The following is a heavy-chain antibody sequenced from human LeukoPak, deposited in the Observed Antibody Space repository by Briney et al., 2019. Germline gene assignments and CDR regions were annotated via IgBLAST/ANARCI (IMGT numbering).Heavy chain of an antibody. Sequence: PGGSLRLSCAASGLLFSNYHFNWVRQAPGRGLECVSYISGNNKITYYSDSVKGRFTISRDSSKNTLHLQMDSLRAEDTAVYYCAKDWPVSGDHYSPFDYWGQGTLVTVSS. CDR2: ISGNNKIT. CDR1: GLLFSNYH. D-gene: IGHD4-11*01. V-gene: IGHV3-48*01. J-gene: IGHJ4*02. CDR3: AKDWPVSGDHYSPFDY.